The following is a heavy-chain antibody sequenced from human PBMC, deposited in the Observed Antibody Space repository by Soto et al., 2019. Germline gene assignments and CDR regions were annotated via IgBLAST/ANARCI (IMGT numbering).Heavy chain of an antibody. J-gene: IGHJ6*02. CDR2: IIPICGTA. D-gene: IGHD2-2*01. V-gene: IGHV1-69*01. CDR3: ARSQGSSTSLEIYYYYYYGMDV. Sequence: QVQLVQSGAEVKKPGSSVKVSCKASGGTFSSYAISWVRQAPGQGLEWMGGIIPICGTANYAQKFQGRVTIAAYESTSTAYMELSSLRSEDTALYYCARSQGSSTSLEIYYYYYYGMDVWGQGTTVTVSS. CDR1: GGTFSSYA.